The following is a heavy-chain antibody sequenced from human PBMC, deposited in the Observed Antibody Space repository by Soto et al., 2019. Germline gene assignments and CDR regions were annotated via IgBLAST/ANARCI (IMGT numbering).Heavy chain of an antibody. D-gene: IGHD1-26*01. Sequence: QVQLQESGPGLVRPSQTLSLTCTVSGDSISSVDHXWSWIRQPPGKGLEWMGYIYHSGSTHYNPSLNSRLTISIDTSTNRFSLNLTSVTAADTAVYFXARLRWETENNWFDPWGQGALVTVSS. CDR1: GDSISSVDHX. V-gene: IGHV4-30-4*01. J-gene: IGHJ5*02. CDR3: ARLRWETENNWFDP. CDR2: IYHSGST.